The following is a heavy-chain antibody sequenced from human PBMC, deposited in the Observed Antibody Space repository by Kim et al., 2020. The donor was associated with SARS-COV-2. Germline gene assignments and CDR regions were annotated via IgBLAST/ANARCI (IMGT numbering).Heavy chain of an antibody. CDR2: IQTDGTTT. Sequence: GGSLRLSCAASGFTLSIYRMHWVRQAPGKGLEWVSHIQTDGTTTGYADSVKGRFTISRDTAKNTLYLQMNSLRVEDTAVYYCAREYRAAGQAPDSRGQGTLVIVSS. D-gene: IGHD6-13*01. CDR1: GFTLSIYR. CDR3: AREYRAAGQAPDS. V-gene: IGHV3-74*01. J-gene: IGHJ4*02.